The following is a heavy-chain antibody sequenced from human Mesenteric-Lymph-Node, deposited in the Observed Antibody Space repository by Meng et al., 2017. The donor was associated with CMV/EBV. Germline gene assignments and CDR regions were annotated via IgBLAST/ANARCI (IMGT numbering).Heavy chain of an antibody. CDR2: VSHTGST. Sequence: LTCIVSGDSKTTNLWWAWVRQPPGKGLEWIGEVSHTGSTLYTPSLKSRVTISVDKAKNRFSLRLTSVTAADTGVYFCARSPGFYSLDYWGLGTLVTVSS. CDR1: GDSKTTNLW. J-gene: IGHJ4*02. V-gene: IGHV4-4*01. CDR3: ARSPGFYSLDY. D-gene: IGHD2-21*01.